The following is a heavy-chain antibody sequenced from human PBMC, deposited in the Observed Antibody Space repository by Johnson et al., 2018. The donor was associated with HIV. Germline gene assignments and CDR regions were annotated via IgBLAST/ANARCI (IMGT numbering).Heavy chain of an antibody. V-gene: IGHV3-33*06. D-gene: IGHD1-26*01. Sequence: HVQLVESGGGVVRPGRSLRLSCVASGFSFSAYAIHCVRQAPGQGLEWVAVIWYDGHFTYYGESVKGRFPISRDNSKNTVFLEMNSLTAEDTGLYYCVKDGAHSGSHHDAFDVWGRGTVVTVSS. J-gene: IGHJ3*01. CDR1: GFSFSAYA. CDR2: IWYDGHFT. CDR3: VKDGAHSGSHHDAFDV.